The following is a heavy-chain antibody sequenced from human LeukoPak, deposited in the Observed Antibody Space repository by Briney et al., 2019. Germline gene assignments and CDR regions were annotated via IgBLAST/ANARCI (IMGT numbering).Heavy chain of an antibody. Sequence: GGSLRLSCAASGFTFSSYSMNWVRQAPGKGLEWVSSISSSSSYIYYADSVKGRFTISRDNAKNSLYLQMNSLRAEDTAVYYCARDLGDYGPSGAFDIWGQGTMVTVSS. CDR1: GFTFSSYS. CDR2: ISSSSSYI. V-gene: IGHV3-21*04. D-gene: IGHD4-17*01. CDR3: ARDLGDYGPSGAFDI. J-gene: IGHJ3*02.